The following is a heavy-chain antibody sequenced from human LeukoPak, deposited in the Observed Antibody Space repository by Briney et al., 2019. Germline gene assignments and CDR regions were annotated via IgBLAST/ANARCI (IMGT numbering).Heavy chain of an antibody. V-gene: IGHV1-3*01. CDR3: ARTSWFGESLCYFDY. Sequence: ASVKVSCKASGYTFTSYAMHWVRQAPGQRLEWMGWINAGNGNTKYSQKFQGRVTITRDTSASTAYMELSSLRSEDTAVYYCARTSWFGESLCYFDYWGQGTLVTVSS. J-gene: IGHJ4*02. CDR2: INAGNGNT. D-gene: IGHD3-10*01. CDR1: GYTFTSYA.